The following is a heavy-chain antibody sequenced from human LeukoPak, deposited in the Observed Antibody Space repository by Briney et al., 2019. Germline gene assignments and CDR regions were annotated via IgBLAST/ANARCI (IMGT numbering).Heavy chain of an antibody. CDR2: INHSGST. Sequence: SETLSLTCAVYGGSFSGYYWSWIRQPPGKGLEWIGEINHSGSTNYNPSLKSRVTISVDTSKNQFSLKLSSVTAADTAVYYCARADYYYDSSGYHFFDYWGQGTLVTVSS. CDR1: GGSFSGYY. V-gene: IGHV4-34*01. D-gene: IGHD3-22*01. J-gene: IGHJ4*02. CDR3: ARADYYYDSSGYHFFDY.